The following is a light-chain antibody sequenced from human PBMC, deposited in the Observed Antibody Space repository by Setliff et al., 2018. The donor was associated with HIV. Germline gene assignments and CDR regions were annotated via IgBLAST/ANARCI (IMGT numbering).Light chain of an antibody. V-gene: IGLV1-40*01. CDR2: GNS. CDR3: QSYDSSLSGSYV. CDR1: SSNIGAGYD. Sequence: QSVLTQPPSVSGAPGQRVTISCTGSSSNIGAGYDVHWYQQLPGTAPKILIYGNSNRPSGVPDRFPGSKSGTSASLAITGLQAEDEADYYCQSYDSSLSGSYVFGTGTKGTVL. J-gene: IGLJ1*01.